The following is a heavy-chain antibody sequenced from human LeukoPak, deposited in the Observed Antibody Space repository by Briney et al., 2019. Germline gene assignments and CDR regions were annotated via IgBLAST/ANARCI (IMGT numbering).Heavy chain of an antibody. Sequence: QPGGSLRLSCEASGFTFSKYWMHWVRQVPGKGLVWVSHINTDGTSTYYADSVKGRFAVSRDNAKNTVYLQMNSLRAEDTALYYCARDRVAYGDGTSGNIFDYWGQGTLVTVSS. CDR1: GFTFSKYW. V-gene: IGHV3-74*01. D-gene: IGHD4-17*01. CDR3: ARDRVAYGDGTSGNIFDY. J-gene: IGHJ4*02. CDR2: INTDGTST.